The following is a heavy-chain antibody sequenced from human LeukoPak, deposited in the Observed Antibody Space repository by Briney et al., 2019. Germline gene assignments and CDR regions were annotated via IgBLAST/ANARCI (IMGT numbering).Heavy chain of an antibody. D-gene: IGHD6-13*01. CDR2: INWNGGST. Sequence: GGSLRLSCAASGFTFDDYGMNWVRQAPGKGLEWVSGINWNGGSTSYANSVKGRFTISRDNAKNSLYLQMNSLRAEDTALYHCAKGGSSWYWFDPWGQGTLVTVSS. J-gene: IGHJ5*02. V-gene: IGHV3-20*01. CDR1: GFTFDDYG. CDR3: AKGGSSWYWFDP.